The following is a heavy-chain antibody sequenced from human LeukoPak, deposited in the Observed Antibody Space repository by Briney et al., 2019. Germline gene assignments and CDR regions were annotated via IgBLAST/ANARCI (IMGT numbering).Heavy chain of an antibody. CDR3: ARDAVVLGLDAFDI. D-gene: IGHD4-23*01. J-gene: IGHJ3*02. Sequence: SETLSLTCTVSGGSISSYYWSWIRQPPGKGLEWIGYIYYSGSTNYNPSLKSRVTISVDTSKNQFSLKLSSVTAADTAVYYCARDAVVLGLDAFDIWGQGTMVTVSS. V-gene: IGHV4-59*01. CDR2: IYYSGST. CDR1: GGSISSYY.